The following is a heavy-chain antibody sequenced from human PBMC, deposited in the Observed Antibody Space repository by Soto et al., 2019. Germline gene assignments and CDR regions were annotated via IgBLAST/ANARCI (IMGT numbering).Heavy chain of an antibody. CDR3: AKALDGIDDYFYAKGV. CDR2: ISGRGDST. D-gene: IGHD1-1*01. Sequence: GGSLRLSCAGSGFIFGHYAMTWVRQAPGKGLEWTSAISGRGDSTYYADAVKGRFTISRDNSKNTLFLQMDSLRFDDTAMYYCAKALDGIDDYFYAKGVWGQGTTVTVSS. V-gene: IGHV3-23*01. J-gene: IGHJ6*02. CDR1: GFIFGHYA.